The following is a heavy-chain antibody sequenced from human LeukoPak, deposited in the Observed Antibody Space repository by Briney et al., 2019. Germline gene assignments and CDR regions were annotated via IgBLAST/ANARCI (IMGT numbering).Heavy chain of an antibody. J-gene: IGHJ4*02. V-gene: IGHV1-18*01. CDR1: GYTFTDYG. CDR3: ARVNSPYYNILTGYFY. D-gene: IGHD3-9*01. CDR2: SSASNGNT. Sequence: ASVKVSCKASGYTFTDYGIIWVRQAPGQGLEWVGWSSASNGNTKYAQKFQGRVAMTTDTSTSTAYMELSSLRSDDTAVYYCARVNSPYYNILTGYFYWGQGTLVTVSS.